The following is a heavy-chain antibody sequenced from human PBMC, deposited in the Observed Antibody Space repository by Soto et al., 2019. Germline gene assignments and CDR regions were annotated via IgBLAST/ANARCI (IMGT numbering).Heavy chain of an antibody. CDR3: AKFYAV. CDR1: GFTFSSYG. D-gene: IGHD4-17*01. V-gene: IGHV3-30*18. Sequence: GGSLRLSCAASGFTFSSYGMHWVRQAPGKGLEWVGVISYDGSNKYYADSVKGRFTISRDNSKNTLYLQMNSLRAEDTAVYYCAKFYAVWGQGTTVTVSS. J-gene: IGHJ6*02. CDR2: ISYDGSNK.